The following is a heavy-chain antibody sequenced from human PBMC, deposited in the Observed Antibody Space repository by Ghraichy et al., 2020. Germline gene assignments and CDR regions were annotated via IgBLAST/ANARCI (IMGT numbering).Heavy chain of an antibody. Sequence: SPTLSLTCTVSGDSISYYYWSWIRQPPGKGLEWVGYIYYSGSTSYNPSLKSRVTISVDTSKTQFSLKLTSVTAADTAVYYCARGSDYGEDYFDYWGQGTLVTVSS. CDR3: ARGSDYGEDYFDY. V-gene: IGHV4-59*01. CDR1: GDSISYYY. D-gene: IGHD4-17*01. J-gene: IGHJ4*02. CDR2: IYYSGST.